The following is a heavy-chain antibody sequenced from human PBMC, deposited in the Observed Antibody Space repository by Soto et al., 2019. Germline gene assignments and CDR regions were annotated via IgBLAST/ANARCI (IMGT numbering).Heavy chain of an antibody. CDR3: ARDRYFYDSAGYYRTLDS. D-gene: IGHD3-22*01. Sequence: QVHLQESGPGLVKPSETLSLSCTISGGSFNNDYWTWIRQSPGKGLEWIGYIFHSGITDYNPSVKSRVTISIDKSKNLFSLKLTSVTAADTAVYYRARDRYFYDSAGYYRTLDSWGQGILVTVSS. J-gene: IGHJ5*01. CDR2: IFHSGIT. V-gene: IGHV4-59*01. CDR1: GGSFNNDY.